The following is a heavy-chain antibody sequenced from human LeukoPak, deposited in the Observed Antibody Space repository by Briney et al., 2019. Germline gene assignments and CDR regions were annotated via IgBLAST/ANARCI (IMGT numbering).Heavy chain of an antibody. CDR1: GFTFSSYA. CDR2: ISSSSSYI. D-gene: IGHD1-26*01. Sequence: GGSLRLSCAASGFTFSSYAMSWVRQAPGKGLEWVSSISSSSSYIYYADSVKGRFTISRDNAKNSLYLQMNSLRAEDTAVYYCARDPIVGASTYNWFDPWGQGTLVTVSS. CDR3: ARDPIVGASTYNWFDP. J-gene: IGHJ5*02. V-gene: IGHV3-21*01.